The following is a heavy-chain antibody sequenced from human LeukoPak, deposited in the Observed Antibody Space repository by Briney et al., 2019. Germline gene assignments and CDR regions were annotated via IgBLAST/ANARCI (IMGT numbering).Heavy chain of an antibody. Sequence: PGGSLRLSCATSGFTFSSYAMSWVRQAPGKGLEWVSAISGSGGSTYYADSVKGRFTISRDNSKNTLYLQMNSLRAEDTAVYYCANPPIVVVVAATYFDYWGQGTLVTVSS. D-gene: IGHD2-15*01. CDR2: ISGSGGST. CDR1: GFTFSSYA. CDR3: ANPPIVVVVAATYFDY. J-gene: IGHJ4*02. V-gene: IGHV3-23*01.